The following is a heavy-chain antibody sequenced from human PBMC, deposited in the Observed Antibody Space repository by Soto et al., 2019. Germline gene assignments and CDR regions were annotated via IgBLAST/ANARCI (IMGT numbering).Heavy chain of an antibody. V-gene: IGHV3-23*01. J-gene: IGHJ4*01. Sequence: GGSLRVSSAASGFTFTSSAMTWIRQAPWKGLDWVAAISPSGADAFYADSVTGRFTISRDNSKNMLFLHMDSLRPEDTALYFCAVDSSLGGHLGNGTRVTVSS. CDR3: AVDSSLGGH. CDR2: ISPSGADA. CDR1: GFTFTSSA. D-gene: IGHD3-16*01.